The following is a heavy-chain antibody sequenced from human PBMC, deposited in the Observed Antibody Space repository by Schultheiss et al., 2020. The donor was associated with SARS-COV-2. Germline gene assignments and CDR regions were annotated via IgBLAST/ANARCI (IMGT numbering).Heavy chain of an antibody. CDR2: IYYSGST. V-gene: IGHV4-59*01. CDR1: GDSIGNFY. CDR3: ARVSARYAFDI. J-gene: IGHJ3*02. Sequence: SETLSLTCTVSGDSIGNFYWTWIRQPPGKGLEWIGSIYYSGSTYYNPSLKSRVTISVDTSKNQFSLKLSSVTAADTAVYYCARVSARYAFDIWGQGTMVTVSS. D-gene: IGHD3-10*01.